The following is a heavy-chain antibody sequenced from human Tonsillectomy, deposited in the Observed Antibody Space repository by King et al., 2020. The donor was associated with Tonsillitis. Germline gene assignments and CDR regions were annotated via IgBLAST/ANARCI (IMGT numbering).Heavy chain of an antibody. CDR1: GGSISSGSYY. Sequence: QLQESGPGLVKPSQTLSLTCTVSGGSISSGSYYWSWIRQPAGKGLEWIGRIYTSGSTNYNPSLKSRVTMSVDTSKNQFSLKLSSVTAADTAVYYCAREDDILTGYSYYFDYGGQGTLVTVSS. D-gene: IGHD3-9*01. V-gene: IGHV4-61*02. J-gene: IGHJ4*02. CDR2: IYTSGST. CDR3: AREDDILTGYSYYFDY.